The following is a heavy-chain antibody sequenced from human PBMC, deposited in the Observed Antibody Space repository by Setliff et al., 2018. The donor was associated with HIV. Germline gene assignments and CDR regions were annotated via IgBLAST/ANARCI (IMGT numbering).Heavy chain of an antibody. D-gene: IGHD6-19*01. V-gene: IGHV4-39*07. J-gene: IGHJ5*01. CDR1: GGSISDNKYY. Sequence: PSETLSLTCSVSGGSISDNKYYWSWIRQPPGKGLEWTGSIYHTGKTYYNSALKNRLTISVDTSKNQFSLKLNSVTAADTAVYYCARVRLVLRQYWFDSWGQGSPVTAPQ. CDR3: ARVRLVLRQYWFDS. CDR2: IYHTGKT.